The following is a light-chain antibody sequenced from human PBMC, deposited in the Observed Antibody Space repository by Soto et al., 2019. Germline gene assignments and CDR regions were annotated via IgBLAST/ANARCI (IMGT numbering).Light chain of an antibody. Sequence: DIQMTQSPSSLSASVGDTVTITCRASQGIIDYLAWYQQRPGKVPKLLIYAASTLQTGVPSRVSGSGAGTDFTLTTSSLQPEDVATYACQKYDSAPQTFGQGTKGEIK. CDR1: QGIIDY. J-gene: IGKJ1*01. CDR3: QKYDSAPQT. CDR2: AAS. V-gene: IGKV1-27*01.